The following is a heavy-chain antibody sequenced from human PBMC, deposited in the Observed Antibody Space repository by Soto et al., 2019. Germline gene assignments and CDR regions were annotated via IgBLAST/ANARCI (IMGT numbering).Heavy chain of an antibody. CDR3: ARGLRFLEWLPHPLDY. V-gene: IGHV3-33*01. Sequence: QVQLVESGGGVVQPGRSLRLSCAASGFTFSSYGMHWVRQAPGKGLEWVAVIWYDGSNKYYADSVKGRFTISRDNSKHTLYLQMNSLRAEDTAVYYCARGLRFLEWLPHPLDYWGQGTLVTVSS. CDR1: GFTFSSYG. CDR2: IWYDGSNK. J-gene: IGHJ4*02. D-gene: IGHD3-3*01.